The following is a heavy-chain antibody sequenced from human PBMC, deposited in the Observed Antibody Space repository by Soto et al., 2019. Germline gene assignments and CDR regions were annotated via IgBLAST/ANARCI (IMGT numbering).Heavy chain of an antibody. J-gene: IGHJ4*02. D-gene: IGHD6-13*01. CDR3: ARRSSSWYFDY. CDR1: GFTFSSYW. Sequence: PGGSLRLSCAASGFTFSSYWMHWVRQAPGKGLVWVSRINSDGSSTSYADSVKGRFTISRDNSKNTLYLQMNSLRAEDTAVYYCARRSSSWYFDYWGQGTLVTVSS. CDR2: INSDGSST. V-gene: IGHV3-74*01.